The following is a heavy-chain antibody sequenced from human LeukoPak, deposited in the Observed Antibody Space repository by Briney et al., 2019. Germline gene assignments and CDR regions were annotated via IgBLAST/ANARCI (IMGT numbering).Heavy chain of an antibody. D-gene: IGHD3-10*01. J-gene: IGHJ6*03. CDR3: ARVGRGYSGSGSYDYYYYYMEV. CDR1: GYTFTSYD. V-gene: IGHV1-8*01. Sequence: GASVKVSCKASGYTFTSYDINWVRQATGQGLEWMGWMNPNSGNTGYAQKFQGRVTMTRNTSISTAYMELSSLRSEDTAVYYCARVGRGYSGSGSYDYYYYYMEVWGKGTTVTVSS. CDR2: MNPNSGNT.